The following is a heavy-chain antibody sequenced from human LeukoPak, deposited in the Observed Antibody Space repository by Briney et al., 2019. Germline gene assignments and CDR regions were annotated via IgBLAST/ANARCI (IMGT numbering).Heavy chain of an antibody. J-gene: IGHJ1*01. CDR2: ISGSGGST. V-gene: IGHV3-23*01. D-gene: IGHD3-22*01. Sequence: PGGSLRLSCAASGFTFSSYAMSWVRQAPGKGLEWVSAISGSGGSTYYADSVKGRFTISRHNSKNTLYLQMNSLRAEDTAVYYCARVGVYYDSSGYNEYFQHWGQGTLVTVSS. CDR1: GFTFSSYA. CDR3: ARVGVYYDSSGYNEYFQH.